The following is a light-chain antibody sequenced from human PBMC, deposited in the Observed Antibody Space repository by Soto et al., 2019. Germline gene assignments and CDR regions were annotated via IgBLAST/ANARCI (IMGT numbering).Light chain of an antibody. CDR1: QSVSSN. J-gene: IGKJ5*01. V-gene: IGKV3-15*01. CDR3: QQYNNWPLLT. Sequence: EIVMTQSPATLSVSPGARAPLSCRASQSVSSNLAWYQQNPGQAPRLLIYGASTRATGIPARFSGSGSGTEFTLTISSLQSEDFAVYYCQQYNNWPLLTFGQGTRLEI. CDR2: GAS.